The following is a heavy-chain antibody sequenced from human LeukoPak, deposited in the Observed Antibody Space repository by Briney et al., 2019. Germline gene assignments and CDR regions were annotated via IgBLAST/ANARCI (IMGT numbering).Heavy chain of an antibody. CDR3: ARAAYSSSRPGAFDI. D-gene: IGHD6-6*01. CDR2: ISSSSSYI. CDR1: GFTFSSYS. Sequence: GGSLRLSCAASGFTFSSYSMNWVHRAPGKGLKWVSSISSSSSYIYYADSVKGRFTISRDNAKNSLYLQMNSLRAEDTAVYYCARAAYSSSRPGAFDIWGQGTMVTVSS. J-gene: IGHJ3*02. V-gene: IGHV3-21*01.